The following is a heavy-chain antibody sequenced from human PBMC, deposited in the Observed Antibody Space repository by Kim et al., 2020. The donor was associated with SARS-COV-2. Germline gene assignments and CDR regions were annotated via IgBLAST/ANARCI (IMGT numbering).Heavy chain of an antibody. Sequence: GGSLRLSCAASGFTFSSYGMHWVRQAPGKGLEWVAVISYDGSNKYYADSVKGRFTISRDNSKNTLYLQMNSLRAEDTAVYYCAKDLGMSIAAADAGGMDVWGQGTTVTVSS. CDR1: GFTFSSYG. J-gene: IGHJ6*02. D-gene: IGHD6-13*01. CDR3: AKDLGMSIAAADAGGMDV. V-gene: IGHV3-30*18. CDR2: ISYDGSNK.